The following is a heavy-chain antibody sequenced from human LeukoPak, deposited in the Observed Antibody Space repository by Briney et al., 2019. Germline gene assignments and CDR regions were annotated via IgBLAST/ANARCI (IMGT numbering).Heavy chain of an antibody. Sequence: ASVKVSCKASGYTFTSYGISWVRQAPGQGLEWMGWISAYNGNTNYAQKLQGRVTMTTDTSTSTAYMELRSLRSDDTAVYYCARDPPIAAAAGEPLFDPWGQGTLVTVSS. D-gene: IGHD6-13*01. J-gene: IGHJ5*02. CDR2: ISAYNGNT. V-gene: IGHV1-18*01. CDR3: ARDPPIAAAAGEPLFDP. CDR1: GYTFTSYG.